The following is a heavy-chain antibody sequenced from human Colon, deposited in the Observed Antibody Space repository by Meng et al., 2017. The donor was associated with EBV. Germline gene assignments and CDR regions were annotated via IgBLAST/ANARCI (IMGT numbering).Heavy chain of an antibody. D-gene: IGHD3-22*01. CDR1: SGSISSGGYY. CDR3: ARDSPVSHFDY. Sequence: QVQLQELGPVPVKPSPTLSLTGAVSSGSISSGGYYWSWIRQPPGKGLEWIGYIYYSGSTYYNPSLRSRVTISVDTSKNQFSLKLSSVTAADTAVYFCARDSPVSHFDYWGQGTLVTVSS. V-gene: IGHV4-30-4*01. CDR2: IYYSGST. J-gene: IGHJ4*02.